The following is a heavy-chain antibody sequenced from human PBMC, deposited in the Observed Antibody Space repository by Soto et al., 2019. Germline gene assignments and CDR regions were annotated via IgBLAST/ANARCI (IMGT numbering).Heavy chain of an antibody. CDR2: ISAYNGNT. D-gene: IGHD3-10*01. CDR3: ARDTDRYYYGSGSYYNGYYFDY. V-gene: IGHV1-18*01. CDR1: GYTFTSYG. Sequence: GASVKVSCKASGYTFTSYGISWVRQAPGQGLEWMGWISAYNGNTNYAQKLQGRVTMTTDTSTSTAYMELRSLRSDDTAVYYCARDTDRYYYGSGSYYNGYYFDYWGQGTLVTVSS. J-gene: IGHJ4*02.